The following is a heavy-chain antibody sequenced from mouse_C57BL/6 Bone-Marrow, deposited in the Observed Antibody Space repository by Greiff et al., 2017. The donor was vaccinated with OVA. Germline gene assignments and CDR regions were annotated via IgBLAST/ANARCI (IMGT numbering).Heavy chain of an antibody. J-gene: IGHJ4*01. Sequence: EVKLMESGGGLVQPGGSLKLSCAASGFTFSDYGMAWVRQAPRKGPEWVAFISNLAYSIYYAATVTGRFTISRENAKNTLYLEMSSLRSEDTAMYYCARGSLDYWGQGTSVTVSS. CDR1: GFTFSDYG. CDR3: ARGSLDY. V-gene: IGHV5-15*01. CDR2: ISNLAYSI.